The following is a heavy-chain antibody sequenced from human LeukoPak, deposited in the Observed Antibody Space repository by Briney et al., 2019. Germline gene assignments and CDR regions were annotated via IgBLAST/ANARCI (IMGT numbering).Heavy chain of an antibody. CDR2: IYPGDSDT. D-gene: IGHD1-26*01. CDR1: GYSFTSYW. V-gene: IGHV5-51*01. J-gene: IGHJ4*02. Sequence: GESLKISCKSFGYSFTSYWIGWVRQMPGKGLECMGIIYPGDSDTRYSPSFQGLVTISADKSISTAYLQWSSLKASDTAMYYCARQKRGSYSLYWGQGTLVTVSS. CDR3: ARQKRGSYSLY.